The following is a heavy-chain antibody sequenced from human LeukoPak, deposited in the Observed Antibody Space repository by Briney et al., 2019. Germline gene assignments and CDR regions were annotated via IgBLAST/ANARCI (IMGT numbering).Heavy chain of an antibody. J-gene: IGHJ4*02. CDR2: ISTSSSYK. CDR1: GFSFSTYT. V-gene: IGHV3-21*01. D-gene: IGHD2/OR15-2a*01. Sequence: GGSLRLSCAVSGFSFSTYTMNWVRQAPGRGLEWVASISTSSSYKHHADSVEGRFTISRDNAKNSLYLQMNSLRAEDTAVYYCARENEEYCRNANSPNLFHFGGQETLVTVSS. CDR3: ARENEEYCRNANSPNLFHF.